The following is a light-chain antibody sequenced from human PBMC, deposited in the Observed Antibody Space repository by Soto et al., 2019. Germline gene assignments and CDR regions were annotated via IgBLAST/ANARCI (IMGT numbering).Light chain of an antibody. CDR2: EVS. V-gene: IGLV2-14*01. CDR3: GSYSSTTTREV. J-gene: IGLJ1*01. Sequence: QSALTQPASVSGSPGQPITISCTGASSDVGGYNFVSWYQHHPGTPPKLIIYEVSHRPSGVSHRFSGSKSANTASLTISGLQVEDEADYFCGSYSSTTTREVFGTGTKVTVL. CDR1: SSDVGGYNF.